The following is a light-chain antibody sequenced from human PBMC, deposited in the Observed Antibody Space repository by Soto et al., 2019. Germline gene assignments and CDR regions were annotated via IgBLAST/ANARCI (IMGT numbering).Light chain of an antibody. CDR3: SSYAGSNNLV. V-gene: IGLV2-8*01. CDR1: SSDVGGYND. Sequence: QSALTQPPSASGSPGQSVTISCTGTSSDVGGYNDVSWYQQHPGKAPKLMIYEVSKRPAGVPDLFSGSKSGNTASLTVSGLHAEDEADYYCSSYAGSNNLVFGGGTKLTVL. J-gene: IGLJ3*02. CDR2: EVS.